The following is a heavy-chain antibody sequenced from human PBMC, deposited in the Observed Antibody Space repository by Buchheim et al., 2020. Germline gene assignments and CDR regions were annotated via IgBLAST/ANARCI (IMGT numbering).Heavy chain of an antibody. Sequence: EVQLVESGGGLVKPGRSLRLSCTASGFTFGDYAMSWFRQAPGKGLEWVGFIRSKAYGGTTEYAASVKGRFTISRDDSKSIAYLQMNSLKTEDTAVYYCTRDNGRVLRFLEWFKGNYFDYWGQGTL. CDR1: GFTFGDYA. J-gene: IGHJ4*02. CDR3: TRDNGRVLRFLEWFKGNYFDY. D-gene: IGHD3-3*01. V-gene: IGHV3-49*05. CDR2: IRSKAYGGTT.